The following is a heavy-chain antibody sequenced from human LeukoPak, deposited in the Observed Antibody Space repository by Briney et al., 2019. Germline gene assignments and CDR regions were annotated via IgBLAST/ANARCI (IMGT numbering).Heavy chain of an antibody. Sequence: GGSLRLSCAASGFTFSSYAMSWVRQTPGKGLEWVSAINGNGVGTFYADSVVGRFTISRDNSKNTLYLQMYSLRVEDTAVYYCAKHPLAAGNTNYWGQGTLVTVPS. D-gene: IGHD1/OR15-1a*01. CDR3: AKHPLAAGNTNY. CDR2: INGNGVGT. J-gene: IGHJ4*02. CDR1: GFTFSSYA. V-gene: IGHV3-23*01.